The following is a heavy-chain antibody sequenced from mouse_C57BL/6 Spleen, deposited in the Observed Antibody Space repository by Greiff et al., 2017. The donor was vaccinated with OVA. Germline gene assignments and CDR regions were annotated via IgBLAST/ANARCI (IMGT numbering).Heavy chain of an antibody. CDR3: AREDYGSSYAMDY. CDR2: INPGSGGT. Sequence: ESGAELVRPGTSVKVSCKASGYAFTNYLIEWVKQRPGQGLEWIGVINPGSGGTNYNEKFKGKATLTADKSSSTAYMQLSSLTSEDSAVYFCAREDYGSSYAMDYWGQGTSVTVSS. V-gene: IGHV1-54*01. J-gene: IGHJ4*01. D-gene: IGHD1-1*01. CDR1: GYAFTNYL.